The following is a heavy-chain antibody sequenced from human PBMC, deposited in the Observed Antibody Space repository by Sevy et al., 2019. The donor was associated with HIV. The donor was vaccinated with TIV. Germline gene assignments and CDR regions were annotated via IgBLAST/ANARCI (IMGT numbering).Heavy chain of an antibody. D-gene: IGHD3-10*01. CDR1: GGSISGYY. CDR3: ARASWFGELGNYLDY. V-gene: IGHV4-59*13. CDR2: ISHSGST. J-gene: IGHJ4*02. Sequence: SETLSLTCTVSGGSISGYYWSWIRQPPGKGLEWIGYISHSGSTDYNPSFKSRVTISVDTSKNQFSLKLNSVTAADTAVYYCARASWFGELGNYLDYWGQGTLVTVSS.